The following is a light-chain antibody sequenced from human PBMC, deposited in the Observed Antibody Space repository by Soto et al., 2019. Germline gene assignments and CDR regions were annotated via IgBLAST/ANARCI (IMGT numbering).Light chain of an antibody. CDR1: SSDVGTYNY. CDR3: SSYTNDNTVV. Sequence: QSALAQPASVSGSPGQSITISCTGTSSDVGTYNYVSWYQHHPGKAPKLMIYEVSNRPSGVSDRFSGSKSGNTASLTISGLQAEDEASYYCSSYTNDNTVVFGGGTQLTVL. CDR2: EVS. J-gene: IGLJ2*01. V-gene: IGLV2-14*01.